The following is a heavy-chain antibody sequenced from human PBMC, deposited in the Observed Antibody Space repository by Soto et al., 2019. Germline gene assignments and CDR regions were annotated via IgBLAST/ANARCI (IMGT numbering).Heavy chain of an antibody. CDR1: GGSIGSGGYY. CDR3: ARYSSWYYFDD. V-gene: IGHV4-31*03. D-gene: IGHD6-13*01. Sequence: QVQLQESGPGLVKPSQTLSLTCTVSGGSIGSGGYYWSWIRQHPGKGLEWIGYIYYSGSTYYSPSLKSRVTISVDTSKNQFSLRLSSVTAADTAVYYCARYSSWYYFDDWGQGTLVTVSS. J-gene: IGHJ4*02. CDR2: IYYSGST.